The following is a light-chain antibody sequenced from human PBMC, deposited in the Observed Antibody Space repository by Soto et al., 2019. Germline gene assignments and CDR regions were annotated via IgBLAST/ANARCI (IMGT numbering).Light chain of an antibody. CDR2: DVT. CDR3: ISFTSRHIYV. Sequence: QSVLTQPASASGSPGQSITISCTGTSSDVGGYNYVSWYQQHPGRAPKLIIYDVTNRPSGISNRFSGSKSGNTASLTISGLQTEDEADYYCISFTSRHIYVFGTGTQLTVL. J-gene: IGLJ1*01. V-gene: IGLV2-14*03. CDR1: SSDVGGYNY.